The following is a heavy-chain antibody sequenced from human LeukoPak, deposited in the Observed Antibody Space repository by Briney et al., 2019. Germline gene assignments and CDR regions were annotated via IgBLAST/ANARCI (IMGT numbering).Heavy chain of an antibody. J-gene: IGHJ5*02. CDR2: IYYSGST. V-gene: IGHV4-39*07. CDR1: GGSISSSSYY. CDR3: ARGEVWFGEHH. Sequence: SETLSLTCTVSGGSISSSSYYWGWIRQPPGKGLEWIGSIYYSGSTYYNPSLKSRVTISVDTSKNQFSLKLSSVTAADTAVYYCARGEVWFGEHHWGQGTLVTVSS. D-gene: IGHD3-10*01.